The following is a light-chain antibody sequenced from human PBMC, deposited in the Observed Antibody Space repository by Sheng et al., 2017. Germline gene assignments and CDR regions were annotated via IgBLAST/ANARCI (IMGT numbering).Light chain of an antibody. Sequence: EIVMTQSPVTLSVSPGERATLSCRASQSVSSNLAWYQQKAGQAPRLLIYGASTRATGIPARFSGSGSGTDFTLTISSLEPEDFALYYCQQRSNWLTFGGGTKVEIK. V-gene: IGKV3-15*01. J-gene: IGKJ4*01. CDR3: QQRSNWLT. CDR2: GAS. CDR1: QSVSSN.